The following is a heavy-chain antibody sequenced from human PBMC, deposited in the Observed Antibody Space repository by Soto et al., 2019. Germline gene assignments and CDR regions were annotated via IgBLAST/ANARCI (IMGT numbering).Heavy chain of an antibody. CDR3: ATYCSGGSCYSADWFDP. J-gene: IGHJ5*02. CDR2: IIPIFGTA. Sequence: QVQLVQSGAEVKKPGSSVKVSCKASGGTFSSYAISWVRQAPGQGLEWMGGIIPIFGTANYAQKFQGRVTITAXXSXSXXYMELSSLRSEDTAVYYCATYCSGGSCYSADWFDPWGQGTLVTVSS. CDR1: GGTFSSYA. D-gene: IGHD2-15*01. V-gene: IGHV1-69*12.